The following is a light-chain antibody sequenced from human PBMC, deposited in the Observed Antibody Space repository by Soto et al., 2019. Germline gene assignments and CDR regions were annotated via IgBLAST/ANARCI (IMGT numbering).Light chain of an antibody. CDR3: QQYGSSPLT. CDR2: GAS. V-gene: IGKV3-20*01. J-gene: IGKJ4*01. Sequence: EIVLTQSPDTLSLSPGERATLSCRASQSVISTYLAWYQQKPGQAPRLLIYGASNRATGITDRFTGSGSGTDFTLTISRLEPEDFAVYYCQQYGSSPLTFGGGIKVEIK. CDR1: QSVISTY.